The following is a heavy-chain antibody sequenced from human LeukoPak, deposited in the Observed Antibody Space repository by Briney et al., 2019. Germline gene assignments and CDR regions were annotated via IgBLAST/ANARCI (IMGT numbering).Heavy chain of an antibody. J-gene: IGHJ4*02. D-gene: IGHD3-9*01. CDR2: ISAYNGNT. CDR1: GYTFTSYY. Sequence: GASVKVSCKASGYTFTSYYMHWVRQAPGQGLEWMGWISAYNGNTNYAQKLQGRVTMTTDTSTSTAYMELRSLRSDDTAVYYCAGYDITTEGRFDYWGQGTLVTVSS. V-gene: IGHV1-18*04. CDR3: AGYDITTEGRFDY.